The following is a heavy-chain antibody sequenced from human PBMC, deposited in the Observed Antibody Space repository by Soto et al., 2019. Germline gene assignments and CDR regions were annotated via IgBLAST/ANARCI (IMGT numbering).Heavy chain of an antibody. CDR1: GGSISSGGYY. V-gene: IGHV4-31*03. CDR2: IYYSGST. D-gene: IGHD1-1*01. CDR3: ARDRSGYKTPYGMDV. J-gene: IGHJ6*02. Sequence: SETLSLTCTVSGGSISSGGYYWSWIRQHPGKGLEWIGYIYYSGSTYYNPSLKSRVTISVDTSKNQFSLKLSSVTAADTAVYYCARDRSGYKTPYGMDVWGQGTTVTVSS.